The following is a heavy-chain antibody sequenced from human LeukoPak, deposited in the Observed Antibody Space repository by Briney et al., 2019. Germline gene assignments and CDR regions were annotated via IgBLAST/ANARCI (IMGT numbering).Heavy chain of an antibody. CDR1: GGSFSGYY. J-gene: IGHJ4*02. CDR2: INHSGST. D-gene: IGHD5-18*01. V-gene: IGHV4-34*01. Sequence: PSETLSLTCAVYGGSFSGYYWSWLRQPPGKGLEWIGEINHSGSTNYNPSLTSRVTISVDTSKNQFSLKLSSLTAADTAVYYCARARRGYSYGLDYWGQGTLVTVSS. CDR3: ARARRGYSYGLDY.